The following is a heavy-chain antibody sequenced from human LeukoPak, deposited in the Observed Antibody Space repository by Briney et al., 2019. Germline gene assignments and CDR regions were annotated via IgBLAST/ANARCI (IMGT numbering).Heavy chain of an antibody. V-gene: IGHV3-23*01. CDR2: ISNSGGST. D-gene: IGHD6-19*01. CDR1: GVTFATYA. CDR3: AKGLYWFDP. Sequence: QPGGSLRLSCAASGVTFATYAMSWVRQAPGRGLEWVSGISNSGGSTYYADSVKGRFTISRDNSKNTLYLQMNSLRAEDTAVYSCAKGLYWFDPWGQGTLVTVSS. J-gene: IGHJ5*02.